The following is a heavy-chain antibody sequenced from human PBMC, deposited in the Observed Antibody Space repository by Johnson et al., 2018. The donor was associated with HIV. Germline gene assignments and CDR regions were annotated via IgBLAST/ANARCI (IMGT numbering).Heavy chain of an antibody. J-gene: IGHJ3*01. CDR3: ASDGGYNLWSGWPPGAFDF. D-gene: IGHD3-3*01. V-gene: IGHV3-66*01. CDR2: TWTGGST. CDR1: GFTVSSNY. Sequence: VQLVESGGGLLQPGGSLRLSCAASGFTVSSNYMTWVRQAPGKGLEWVSCITWTGGSTVYADSVKGRFTISRDNSKNTLYLQMNSLRAEDTAVYYCASDGGYNLWSGWPPGAFDFWGQGTMVTVSS.